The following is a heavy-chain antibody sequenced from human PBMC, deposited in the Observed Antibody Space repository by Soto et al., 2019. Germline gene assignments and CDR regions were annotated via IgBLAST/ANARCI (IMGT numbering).Heavy chain of an antibody. V-gene: IGHV4-34*01. CDR1: GGSFSGYY. J-gene: IGHJ4*02. Sequence: SETLSLTCAVYGGSFSGYYWSWIRQPPGKGLEWIGEINHSGSTNYNPSLKSRVTISVDTSKNQFSLKLSSVTAADTAVYYCARELVDDYGDPFDYWGQGTLVTVSS. CDR2: INHSGST. D-gene: IGHD4-17*01. CDR3: ARELVDDYGDPFDY.